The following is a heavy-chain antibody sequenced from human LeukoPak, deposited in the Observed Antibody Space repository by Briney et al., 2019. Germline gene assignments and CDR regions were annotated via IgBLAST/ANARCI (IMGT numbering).Heavy chain of an antibody. CDR2: INPNIGDT. CDR3: TRDLLGCASTPLGY. D-gene: IGHD5/OR15-5a*01. V-gene: IGHV1-2*02. J-gene: IGHJ4*02. Sequence: ASVRVSCKTSGYTFTNYYINEVRHAPGHRPEWMRWINPNIGDTNYAQKFQGRVTMTRDTSISTAFMELTRLTADDAAVYYCTRDLLGCASTPLGYWGQGTLVTVSS. CDR1: GYTFTNYY.